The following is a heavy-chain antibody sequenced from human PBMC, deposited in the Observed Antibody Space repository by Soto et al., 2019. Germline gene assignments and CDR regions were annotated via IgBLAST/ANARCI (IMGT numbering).Heavy chain of an antibody. J-gene: IGHJ4*02. CDR3: ARGGTAVTTGFDY. Sequence: SETLSLTCAVSGDSIASXAYSWNWIRQPPGKGLEWIGYIYXGVNSGYNPSLKSRVNISADKSRNQFSLRLTSVTAADTALYYCARGGTAVTTGFDYWGQGTLVTVSS. CDR2: IYXGVNS. D-gene: IGHD4-17*01. CDR1: GDSIASXAYS. V-gene: IGHV4-30-2*01.